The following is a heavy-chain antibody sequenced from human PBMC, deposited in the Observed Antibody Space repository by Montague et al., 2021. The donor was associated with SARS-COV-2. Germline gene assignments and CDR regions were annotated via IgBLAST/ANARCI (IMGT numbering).Heavy chain of an antibody. CDR3: VSEGSGWFFDY. CDR1: GFTFSSYE. V-gene: IGHV3-48*03. D-gene: IGHD2-15*01. J-gene: IGHJ4*02. Sequence: SLRLSCAASGFTFSSYEMNWVRQAPGKGLEWLSSISYSGDITNYADSVRGRFTISRDFAKNSLYLQMNSLRAEDTAVYYCVSEGSGWFFDYWGQGALVTVSS. CDR2: ISYSGDIT.